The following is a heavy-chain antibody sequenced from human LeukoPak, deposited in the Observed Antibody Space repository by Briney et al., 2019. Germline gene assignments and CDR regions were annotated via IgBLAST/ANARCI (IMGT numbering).Heavy chain of an antibody. Sequence: GESLKISCKGSGYSFTNNWIGWVRQLPGKGLESMGIIYPGDSDTRYSPSFQGQVTISADKSITTAYLHWSSLRASDTAMYYCARHVSDFWSGYPDYWGQGTLVTVSS. CDR3: ARHVSDFWSGYPDY. J-gene: IGHJ4*02. V-gene: IGHV5-51*01. CDR2: IYPGDSDT. CDR1: GYSFTNNW. D-gene: IGHD3-3*01.